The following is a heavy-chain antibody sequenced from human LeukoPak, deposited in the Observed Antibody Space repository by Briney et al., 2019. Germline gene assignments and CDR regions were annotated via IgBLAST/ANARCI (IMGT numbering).Heavy chain of an antibody. Sequence: SETLSLTCTVSGGSISSSSYYWGWIRQPPGKGLEWIGSIYYSGSTYYNPSLKSRVTISVDTSKNQFSLKLSSVTAADTAVYYCAREWGQLGRGFDYWGQGTLVTVSS. V-gene: IGHV4-39*07. CDR3: AREWGQLGRGFDY. CDR2: IYYSGST. D-gene: IGHD6-13*01. CDR1: GGSISSSSYY. J-gene: IGHJ4*02.